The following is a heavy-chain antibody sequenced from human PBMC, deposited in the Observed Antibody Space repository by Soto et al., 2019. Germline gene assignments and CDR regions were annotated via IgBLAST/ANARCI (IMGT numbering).Heavy chain of an antibody. CDR2: LYNDERT. CDR3: TREPLAHSYFDF. V-gene: IGHV4-4*07. J-gene: IGHJ4*02. CDR1: GDSVSSHY. Sequence: SETLSLTCTVSGDSVSSHYWSWIRQPAGKGLEWLGRLYNDERTNYNPSLKSRVTMSMDTSKNQFSLKLTSVTAADSAVYFCTREPLAHSYFDFWGQGILVTVSS.